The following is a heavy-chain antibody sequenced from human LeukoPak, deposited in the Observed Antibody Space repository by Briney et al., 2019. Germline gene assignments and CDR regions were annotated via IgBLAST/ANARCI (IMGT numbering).Heavy chain of an antibody. CDR1: GGSISSNNW. CDR2: IYHSGST. D-gene: IGHD3-22*01. J-gene: IGHJ6*03. Sequence: SETLSLTCAVSGGSISSNNWWNWVRQPPGKGLEWIGEIYHSGSTNYNPSLKSRVTISVDTSKSQFSLKVSSVTAADTAVYYCARDRFDDSSGYYYHYYYYMDVWGKGTTVTVSS. CDR3: ARDRFDDSSGYYYHYYYYMDV. V-gene: IGHV4-4*02.